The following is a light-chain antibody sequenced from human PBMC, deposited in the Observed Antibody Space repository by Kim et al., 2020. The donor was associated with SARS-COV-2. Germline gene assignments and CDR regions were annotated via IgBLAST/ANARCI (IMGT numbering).Light chain of an antibody. Sequence: EIVMTQSPATLSLSPGERATLSCRASQSVSSSYLSWYQQKPGQAPRLLIYGASTRATGIPARFSGSGSGTDFTLTISSLQPEDFAVYYCQQDYNLPYTFGQGTKLEI. CDR1: QSVSSSY. V-gene: IGKV3D-7*01. CDR3: QQDYNLPYT. J-gene: IGKJ2*01. CDR2: GAS.